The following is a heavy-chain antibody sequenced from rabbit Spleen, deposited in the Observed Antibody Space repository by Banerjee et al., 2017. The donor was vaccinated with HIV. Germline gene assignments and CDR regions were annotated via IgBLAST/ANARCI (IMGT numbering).Heavy chain of an antibody. Sequence: EESGGDLVKPEGSLTLTCTASGFDFGTYGVTWIRQAPGKGLEWIGYIEPIFGNTYYANWVNGRFTISSHNAQNTLYLQLSSLTAADTATYFCVRDQAGDADYGPYYLNLWGQGTLVTVS. J-gene: IGHJ4*01. D-gene: IGHD2-1*01. CDR2: IEPIFGNT. CDR1: GFDFGTYG. CDR3: VRDQAGDADYGPYYLNL. V-gene: IGHV1S47*01.